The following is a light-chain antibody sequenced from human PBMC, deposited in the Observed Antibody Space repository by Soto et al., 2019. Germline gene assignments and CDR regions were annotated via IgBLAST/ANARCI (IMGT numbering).Light chain of an antibody. CDR2: EVS. Sequence: QSVLTQPASVSGSPGQPITISCTGTSSDIGGYDYVSWYQQHPGKAPQLMIYEVSTRPSGVSYRFTGSKSGNTASLTISGLQAEDEADYSCSSYTSRSALVVFGGGTKVTVL. CDR1: SSDIGGYDY. V-gene: IGLV2-14*01. J-gene: IGLJ2*01. CDR3: SSYTSRSALVV.